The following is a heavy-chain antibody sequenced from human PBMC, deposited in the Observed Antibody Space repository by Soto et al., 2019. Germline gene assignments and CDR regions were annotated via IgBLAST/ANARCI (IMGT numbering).Heavy chain of an antibody. CDR3: ARLVGGYDSYFDH. Sequence: GESLKISGKGSGYDFTRTWIGWVRQLPGKGLDWMGIIYPGDSETRYSPSFQGQVTISADKSISTAYLQWSSLKTSDTAMYYCARLVGGYDSYFDHWGQGTRVTVSS. CDR1: GYDFTRTW. V-gene: IGHV5-51*01. J-gene: IGHJ4*02. D-gene: IGHD5-12*01. CDR2: IYPGDSET.